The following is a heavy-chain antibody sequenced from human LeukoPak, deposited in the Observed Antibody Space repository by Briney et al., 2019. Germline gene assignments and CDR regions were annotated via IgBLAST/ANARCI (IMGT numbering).Heavy chain of an antibody. CDR2: IYYSGST. CDR3: ARGVAAAEIDY. Sequence: SASLSLTCTVSGGSISSGGYYWSWIRQHPGKGLEWIGNIYYSGSTYYNPSLKSRVTISVDTSKNQFSLKLSSVTAADTAVYYCARGVAAAEIDYWGQGTLVTVSS. CDR1: GGSISSGGYY. D-gene: IGHD6-13*01. V-gene: IGHV4-31*03. J-gene: IGHJ4*02.